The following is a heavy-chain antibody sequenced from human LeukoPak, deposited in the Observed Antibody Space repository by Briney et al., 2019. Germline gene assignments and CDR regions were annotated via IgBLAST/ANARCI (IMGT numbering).Heavy chain of an antibody. D-gene: IGHD5-24*01. CDR2: IRSKTNNYAT. J-gene: IGHJ4*02. Sequence: GGSLRLSCAASGFTFSGSALHWVRQASGKGLEWVGRIRSKTNNYATAYAASMKGRFTISRDDSKNTAYLQMNSLRAEDTAVYYCAKDRDGYNLRSFDYWGQGTLVTVSS. CDR3: AKDRDGYNLRSFDY. V-gene: IGHV3-73*01. CDR1: GFTFSGSA.